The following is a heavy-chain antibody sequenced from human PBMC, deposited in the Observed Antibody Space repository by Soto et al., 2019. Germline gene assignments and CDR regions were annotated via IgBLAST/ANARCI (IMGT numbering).Heavy chain of an antibody. J-gene: IGHJ5*02. V-gene: IGHV3-23*01. D-gene: IGHD6-13*01. CDR2: ISGSGGST. CDR3: ARGRAAAGTSWFDP. Sequence: GESLKISCAASGFTFSSYAMSWVRQAPGKGLEWVSAISGSGGSTYYADSVKGRFTISRDNSKNTLYLQMNSLRAEDTAVYYCARGRAAAGTSWFDPWGQGTLVTVSS. CDR1: GFTFSSYA.